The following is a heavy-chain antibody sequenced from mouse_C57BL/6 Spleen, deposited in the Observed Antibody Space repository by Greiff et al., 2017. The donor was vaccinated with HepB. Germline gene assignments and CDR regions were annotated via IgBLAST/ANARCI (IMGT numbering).Heavy chain of an antibody. J-gene: IGHJ4*01. Sequence: QVQLQQPGAELVRPGSSVKLSCKASGYTFTSYWMDWVKQRPGQGLEWIGNIYPSDSETHYNQKFKDKATLTVDKSSSTAYMQLSSLTSEDSAVYDCARISNLYYYAMDYWGQGTSVTVSS. CDR1: GYTFTSYW. V-gene: IGHV1-61*01. CDR2: IYPSDSET. D-gene: IGHD2-5*01. CDR3: ARISNLYYYAMDY.